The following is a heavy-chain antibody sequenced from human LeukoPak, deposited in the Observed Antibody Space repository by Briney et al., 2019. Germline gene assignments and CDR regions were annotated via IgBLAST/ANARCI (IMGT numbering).Heavy chain of an antibody. D-gene: IGHD3-10*01. CDR3: ARDFYGSGIYFDY. CDR2: IYYSGSS. Sequence: SETLSLTCTVSGGSISSPIYYWGWIRQPPGKGLEWIGSIYYSGSSFYNPSLKSRVTVLLDTSKNQFSLKLSSVTAADTAVYYCARDFYGSGIYFDYWGQGTLVTVSS. J-gene: IGHJ4*02. CDR1: GGSISSPIYY. V-gene: IGHV4-39*07.